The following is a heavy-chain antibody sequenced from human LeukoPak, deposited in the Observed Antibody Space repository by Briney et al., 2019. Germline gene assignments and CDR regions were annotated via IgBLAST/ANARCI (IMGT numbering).Heavy chain of an antibody. V-gene: IGHV4-61*02. D-gene: IGHD4-11*01. J-gene: IGHJ4*02. CDR1: GGSISSGSYY. CDR3: ARGEYSSNDY. CDR2: IYSSGST. Sequence: PSQTLSLTYTVSGGSISSGSYYWSWIRQPAGKGLEWIGRIYSSGSTNYNPSLKSRVTMSVDTSKNQFSLKLSSVTAADTAVYFCARGEYSSNDYWGQGTLVIVSS.